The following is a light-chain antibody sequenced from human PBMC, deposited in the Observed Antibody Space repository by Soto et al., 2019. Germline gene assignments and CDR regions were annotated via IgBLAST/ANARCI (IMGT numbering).Light chain of an antibody. CDR2: GNG. CDR3: QSYDSSLSGSEV. CDR1: SSNIGAGHD. Sequence: QSVLTQPPSVSGAPGQWVTISCTGSSSNIGAGHDVHWYQQLPGTAPKLLIYGNGNRPSGVPERFSGSKSGTSASLAITGLQAEDEADYYCQSYDSSLSGSEVFGTGTKLTVL. V-gene: IGLV1-40*01. J-gene: IGLJ1*01.